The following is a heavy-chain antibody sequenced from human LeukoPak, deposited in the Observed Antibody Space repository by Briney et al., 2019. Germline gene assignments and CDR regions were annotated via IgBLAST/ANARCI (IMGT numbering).Heavy chain of an antibody. Sequence: PGGSLRLSCAASGFTFSSYWMSWARQAPGKGLEWVANIKQDGSEKYYVDSVKGRFTISRDNAKNSLYLQMNSLRAEDTAVYYCARRDRRYYYYGMDVWGQGTTVTVSS. CDR1: GFTFSSYW. CDR2: IKQDGSEK. J-gene: IGHJ6*02. V-gene: IGHV3-7*01. CDR3: ARRDRRYYYYGMDV. D-gene: IGHD3-16*02.